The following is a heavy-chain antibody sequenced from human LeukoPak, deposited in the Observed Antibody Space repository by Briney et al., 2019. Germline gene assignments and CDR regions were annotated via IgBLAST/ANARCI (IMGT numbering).Heavy chain of an antibody. Sequence: GESLQISCKGSGYRFTTNWIGWVRQMPGKGLEWMGIIYPSDSDTRYSPSFQGQVTISADKSISTAYLQWSSLKASDTAMYYCAGFWYSGYEFDYWGQGPLVTVPS. CDR2: IYPSDSDT. CDR1: GYRFTTNW. D-gene: IGHD5-12*01. V-gene: IGHV5-51*01. CDR3: AGFWYSGYEFDY. J-gene: IGHJ4*02.